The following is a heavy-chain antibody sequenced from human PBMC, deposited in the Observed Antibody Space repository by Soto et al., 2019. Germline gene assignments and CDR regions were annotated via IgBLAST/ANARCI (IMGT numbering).Heavy chain of an antibody. V-gene: IGHV4-4*07. CDR1: GGSISSDY. D-gene: IGHD3-3*01. J-gene: IGHJ4*02. Sequence: SETLSLTCTVSGGSISSDYWSCIRQPAGEGLEWIGRIYSSGSSNYNPSLQSRITMSVDTSKKPFYLKLSSVTAADTAVYYCERHYYDFWSGQTGQYFDYWGQGTLVTV. CDR2: IYSSGSS. CDR3: ERHYYDFWSGQTGQYFDY.